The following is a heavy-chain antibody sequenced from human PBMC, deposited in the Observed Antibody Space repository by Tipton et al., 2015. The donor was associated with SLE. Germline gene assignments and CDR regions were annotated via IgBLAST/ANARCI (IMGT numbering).Heavy chain of an antibody. CDR3: ARTSTYYDFWSGSYYYYYMDV. CDR2: IYYSGST. Sequence: TLSLTCTVSGGSISSSSYYWGWIRQPPGKGLEWIGSIYYSGSTYSNPSLKSRVTISVDTSKNQFSLKLSSVTAADTAVYYCARTSTYYDFWSGSYYYYYMDVWGKGTTVTVSS. J-gene: IGHJ6*03. D-gene: IGHD3-3*01. V-gene: IGHV4-39*01. CDR1: GGSISSSSYY.